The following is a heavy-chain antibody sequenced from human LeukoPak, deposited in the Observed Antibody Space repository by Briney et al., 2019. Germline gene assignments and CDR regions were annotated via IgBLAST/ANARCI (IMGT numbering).Heavy chain of an antibody. J-gene: IGHJ4*02. V-gene: IGHV1-2*06. Sequence: ASVKVSCKASGYTFTGYYMHWVRQAPGQGLEWMGRINPNSGGTNYAQKFQGRVTMTRDTSISTAYMELSRLRSDDTAVYYCARGKMRGDSPRPTFDYWGQGTLVTVSS. D-gene: IGHD3-16*01. CDR2: INPNSGGT. CDR1: GYTFTGYY. CDR3: ARGKMRGDSPRPTFDY.